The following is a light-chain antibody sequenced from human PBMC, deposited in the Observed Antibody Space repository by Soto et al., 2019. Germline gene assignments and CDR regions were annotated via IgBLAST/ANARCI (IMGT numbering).Light chain of an antibody. CDR3: QQYGSSPLT. CDR1: QSVSN. Sequence: EIVLTQSPGTLSLSPGERATLSCRASQSVSNLAWYQQKPGQAPRLLIYDASSRATGIPDRFGGSGSGTDFTLTISRLEPDDFAVYYCQQYGSSPLTFGPGTKLEIK. J-gene: IGKJ2*01. V-gene: IGKV3-20*01. CDR2: DAS.